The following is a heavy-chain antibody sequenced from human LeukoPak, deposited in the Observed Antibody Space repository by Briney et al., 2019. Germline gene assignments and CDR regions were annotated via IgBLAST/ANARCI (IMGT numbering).Heavy chain of an antibody. CDR3: ARDFLQTSSPDAFDI. D-gene: IGHD3-3*01. CDR2: ISYSGDT. V-gene: IGHV4-31*03. CDR1: GVSIESRGYA. Sequence: SQTLSLTCSVSGVSIESRGYAWTWIRQPPGKGLEWIGHISYSGDTDYKSSLKSRITISLDASKNQFSLKLTSVTAADTAVYFCARDFLQTSSPDAFDIWGQGTMVTVSS. J-gene: IGHJ3*02.